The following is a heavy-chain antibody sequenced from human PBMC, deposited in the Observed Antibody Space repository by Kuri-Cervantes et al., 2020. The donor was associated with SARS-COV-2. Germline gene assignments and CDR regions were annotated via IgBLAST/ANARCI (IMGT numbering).Heavy chain of an antibody. CDR2: ISSSGSTI. J-gene: IGHJ4*02. CDR1: GFTFSSYE. Sequence: GESLKISCAASGFTFSSYEMNWVRQAPGKGLEWVSYISSSGSTIYYADSVRGRFTISRDNSKNTLYLQMNSLRAEDTAVCYCARGRNYDILTGYYISTPFDYWGQGTLVTVSS. D-gene: IGHD3-9*01. V-gene: IGHV3-48*03. CDR3: ARGRNYDILTGYYISTPFDY.